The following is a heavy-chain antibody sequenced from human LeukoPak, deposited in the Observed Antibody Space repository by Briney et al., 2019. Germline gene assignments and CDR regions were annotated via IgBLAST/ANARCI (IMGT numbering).Heavy chain of an antibody. CDR3: ARGFPSNY. Sequence: GGSLRLSCAASGFTFSSYWMSWVRQAPGKGLEWVANIKQDGGDKYYVDSVKGRFTISRDNSKRSLYLQMSSLRAEDTALYYCARGFPSNYWGQGTLVTVSS. CDR1: GFTFSSYW. D-gene: IGHD2/OR15-2a*01. CDR2: IKQDGGDK. V-gene: IGHV3-7*04. J-gene: IGHJ4*02.